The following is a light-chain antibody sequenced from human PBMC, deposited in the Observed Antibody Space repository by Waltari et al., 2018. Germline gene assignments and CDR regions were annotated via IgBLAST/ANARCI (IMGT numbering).Light chain of an antibody. J-gene: IGLJ3*02. CDR3: SSFAGSTKWV. V-gene: IGLV2-8*01. Sequence: QSALTQPPSASGSPGQSVTIPCTGTSSDIGGYNYVSWYQHHPGKAPKLMIYEVTKRPSGVPERFSASKAGNTASLTVAGHQAEDEADYYCSSFAGSTKWVFGGGTKLTVL. CDR1: SSDIGGYNY. CDR2: EVT.